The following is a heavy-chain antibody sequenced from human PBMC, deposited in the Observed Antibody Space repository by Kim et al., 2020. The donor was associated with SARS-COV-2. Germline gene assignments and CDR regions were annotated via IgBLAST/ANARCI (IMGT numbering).Heavy chain of an antibody. Sequence: ASVKVSCKTSGYPFSSFAITWVRQAPGQGLEWMGWISPFNTDGTYTQKFQGRLTLSTDISTSTAYMELRSLRSDDTAVYYCARSMFDYSWGTSLKKEDSW. CDR2: ISPFNTDG. CDR1: GYPFSSFA. CDR3: ARSMFDYSWGTSLKKEDS. V-gene: IGHV1-18*01. D-gene: IGHD3-16*01. J-gene: IGHJ5*01.